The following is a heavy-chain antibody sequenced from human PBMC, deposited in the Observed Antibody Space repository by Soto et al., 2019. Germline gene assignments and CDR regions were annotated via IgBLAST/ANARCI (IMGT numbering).Heavy chain of an antibody. D-gene: IGHD3-22*01. Sequence: SETLSLTCAVSGGSISSSNWWSWVRQPPGKGLEWIGEIYHSGSTNYNPSLKSRVTISVDKSKNQFSLKLSSVTAADTAVYYCARGVRDYYDSSGYYHPAAGTQHEYFQHWGQGTLVT. CDR1: GGSISSSNW. CDR2: IYHSGST. CDR3: ARGVRDYYDSSGYYHPAAGTQHEYFQH. J-gene: IGHJ1*01. V-gene: IGHV4-4*02.